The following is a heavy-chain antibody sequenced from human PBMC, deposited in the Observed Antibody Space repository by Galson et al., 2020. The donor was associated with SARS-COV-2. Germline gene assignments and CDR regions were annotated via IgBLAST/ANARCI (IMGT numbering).Heavy chain of an antibody. CDR3: ASAQAVGATLFDY. Sequence: SETLSLTCTVSGGSISSDDFYWSWIRQSPGQGLEYLGYIYYSASTDYNPSLKSRVTMSVDTSKNQFSLKLSSVTAADTAVYYCASAQAVGATLFDYWGQGTLVTVSS. CDR1: GGSISSDDFY. V-gene: IGHV4-30-4*01. J-gene: IGHJ4*02. CDR2: IYYSAST. D-gene: IGHD1-26*01.